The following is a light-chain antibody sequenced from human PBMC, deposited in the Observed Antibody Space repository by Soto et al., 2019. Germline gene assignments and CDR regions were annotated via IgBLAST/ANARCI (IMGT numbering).Light chain of an antibody. CDR1: QAIANY. V-gene: IGKV1-16*01. CDR2: DAS. J-gene: IGKJ5*01. CDR3: QHYDSYPVT. Sequence: DIPMTQSPSSLSASVGDRVTITCRASQAIANYLAWFQQRPGKAPKSLIYDASTLQSGVPLRFSGSGSGTDFTLTISSLQPEDFGTYYCQHYDSYPVTFGQGTRLEIK.